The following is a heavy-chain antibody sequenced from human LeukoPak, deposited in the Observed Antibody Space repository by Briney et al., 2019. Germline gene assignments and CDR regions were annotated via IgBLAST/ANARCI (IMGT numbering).Heavy chain of an antibody. CDR2: IRGSGGGT. J-gene: IGHJ3*02. Sequence: GGSLRLSCAASGFIFSNYALMWLRQSPGKGLEWVSAIRGSGGGTFYADSVKGRFTISRDNSKNTLYLQMNGLSAEDTAVYYCARDPNGDYIGAFDMWGRGTLVTVSS. D-gene: IGHD4-17*01. CDR1: GFIFSNYA. V-gene: IGHV3-23*01. CDR3: ARDPNGDYIGAFDM.